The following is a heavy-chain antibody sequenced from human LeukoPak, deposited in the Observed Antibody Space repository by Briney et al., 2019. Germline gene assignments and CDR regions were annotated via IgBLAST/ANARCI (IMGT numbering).Heavy chain of an antibody. CDR1: GFTFSNYW. J-gene: IGHJ4*02. CDR3: AKDYIVITMVRGVIAFDY. D-gene: IGHD3-10*01. Sequence: GGSLRLSCAASGFTFSNYWMTWVRQAPGKGLEWVSSISSSGTYRDSVKGRFTSSRDNAENSLYLQMNSLRAEDTAVYYCAKDYIVITMVRGVIAFDYWGQGTLVTVSS. V-gene: IGHV3-21*04. CDR2: ISSSGT.